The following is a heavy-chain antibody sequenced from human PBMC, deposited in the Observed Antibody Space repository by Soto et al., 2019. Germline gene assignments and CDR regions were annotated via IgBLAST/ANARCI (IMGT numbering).Heavy chain of an antibody. V-gene: IGHV3-7*01. CDR1: GFTFSSYW. CDR2: IKQDGSEK. J-gene: IGHJ5*02. Sequence: GGSLRLSCAASGFTFSSYWMSWVRQAPGKGLEWVANIKQDGSEKYYVDSVKGRFTISRDNAKNSLYLQMNSLRAEDTAVYYCARPFRTTIFGVVIPDNWFDPWGQGTLVTVSS. D-gene: IGHD3-3*01. CDR3: ARPFRTTIFGVVIPDNWFDP.